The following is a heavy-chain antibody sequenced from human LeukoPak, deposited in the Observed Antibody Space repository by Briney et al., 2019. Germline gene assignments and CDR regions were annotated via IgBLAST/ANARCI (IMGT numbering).Heavy chain of an antibody. CDR2: ISGDGINT. J-gene: IGHJ5*02. Sequence: GGSLRLSCAASGFTFSNDYMHWVRQAPGKGLEWVSRISGDGINTAYADSVKGRFTISRDNAKNTVYLQMNSLRAEDTALYFCARDHSPGWFDPWGQGALVTVSS. V-gene: IGHV3-74*01. CDR1: GFTFSNDY. CDR3: ARDHSPGWFDP.